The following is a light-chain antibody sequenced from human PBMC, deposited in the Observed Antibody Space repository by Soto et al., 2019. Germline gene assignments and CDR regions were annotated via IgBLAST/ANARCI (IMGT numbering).Light chain of an antibody. V-gene: IGLV2-14*03. Sequence: QSALTQPASVSGSPGQSITISCTETSSDVAEYKYVSWYQQHPGRAPKLIIYDVSNRPSGVSNRFSGSKSGSTASLTISGLQAEAEADYYCSAYTTSIALYVFGAGTKLTVL. CDR2: DVS. CDR1: SSDVAEYKY. J-gene: IGLJ1*01. CDR3: SAYTTSIALYV.